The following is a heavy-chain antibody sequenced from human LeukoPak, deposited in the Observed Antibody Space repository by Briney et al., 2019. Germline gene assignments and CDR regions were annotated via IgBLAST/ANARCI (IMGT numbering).Heavy chain of an antibody. CDR3: ARGLGYRRIHYYFDY. Sequence: ASVKVSCKASGYTFTSYYMHWVRQPPGQGLEWMGIINPSGGSTSYAQKFQGRVTMPRDMSPRTVYMELSMLRSEDTAVYCCARGLGYRRIHYYFDYWGQGTLVTVSS. D-gene: IGHD1-26*01. J-gene: IGHJ4*02. V-gene: IGHV1-46*01. CDR2: INPSGGST. CDR1: GYTFTSYY.